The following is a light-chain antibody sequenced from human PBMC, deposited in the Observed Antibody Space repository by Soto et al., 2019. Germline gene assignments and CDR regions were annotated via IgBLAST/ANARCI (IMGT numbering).Light chain of an antibody. J-gene: IGLJ2*01. V-gene: IGLV4-60*02. CDR2: LEDTGIY. Sequence: QPVLTQSSSASASLGSSVKLTCTLSSGHSSYIIAWHQQQPGKAPRYLMKLEDTGIYNKGSGVPDRFSGSSSGADRYLTISNLQFEDEADYYCETWDRNTVVVGGGTKLTVL. CDR1: SGHSSYI. CDR3: ETWDRNTVV.